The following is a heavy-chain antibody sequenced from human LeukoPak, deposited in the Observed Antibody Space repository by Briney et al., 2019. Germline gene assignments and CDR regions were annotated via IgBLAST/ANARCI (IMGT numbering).Heavy chain of an antibody. V-gene: IGHV1-8*01. CDR2: MNPNSGNT. J-gene: IGHJ4*02. CDR1: GYTFTSYD. D-gene: IGHD1-26*01. Sequence: GASVKVSCKASGYTFTSYDINWVRQATGQGLEWMGWMNPNSGNTGYAQKFQGRVTMTRNTSISTAYMELRSLRSDDTAVYYCARAGPSGSYWGIDYWGQGTLVTVPS. CDR3: ARAGPSGSYWGIDY.